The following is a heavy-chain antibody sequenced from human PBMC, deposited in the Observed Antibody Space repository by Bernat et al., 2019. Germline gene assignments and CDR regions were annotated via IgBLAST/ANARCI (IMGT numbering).Heavy chain of an antibody. Sequence: QVQLVQSGAEVKKPGASVKVSCKASGYTFTSYYMHWVRQAPGQGLEWMGIINPSGGSTSYAQKFQGRVTMTRDTSTSTVYMELSSLRSEDTIVYYCAREPAGGGWYFDLWGRGTLVTVSS. CDR3: AREPAGGGWYFDL. CDR1: GYTFTSYY. D-gene: IGHD2-2*01. V-gene: IGHV1-46*01. CDR2: INPSGGST. J-gene: IGHJ2*01.